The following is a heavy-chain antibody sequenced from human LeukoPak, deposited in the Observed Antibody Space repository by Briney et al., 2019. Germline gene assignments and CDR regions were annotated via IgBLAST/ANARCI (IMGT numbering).Heavy chain of an antibody. CDR3: ARDYYGSGGYRNYYYYGMDV. Sequence: ASVKVSCKASGGTFSSYAISWVRQAPGQGLEWMGWIIPSSGGTNYAQKFQGRVTMTRDTSISTAYMELSRLRSDDTAVYYCARDYYGSGGYRNYYYYGMDVWGQGTTVTVSS. V-gene: IGHV1-2*02. CDR1: GGTFSSYA. J-gene: IGHJ6*02. CDR2: IIPSSGGT. D-gene: IGHD3-10*01.